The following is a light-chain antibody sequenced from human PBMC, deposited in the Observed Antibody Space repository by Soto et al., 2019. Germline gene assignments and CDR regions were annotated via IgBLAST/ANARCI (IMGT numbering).Light chain of an antibody. CDR3: CSYAGSSTCV. Sequence: QSALTQPASVSGSPGQSITISCTGTSSDVGNYNLVTWYQQHPGKAPKLMIYEVSKRPSRVSNRFSGSKSGNTASLTISGPQAEDEADYYCCSYAGSSTCVFGTGTKLTVL. J-gene: IGLJ1*01. CDR2: EVS. CDR1: SSDVGNYNL. V-gene: IGLV2-23*02.